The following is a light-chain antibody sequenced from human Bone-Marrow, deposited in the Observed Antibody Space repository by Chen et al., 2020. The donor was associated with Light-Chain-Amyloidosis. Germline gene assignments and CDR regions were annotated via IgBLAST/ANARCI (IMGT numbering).Light chain of an antibody. V-gene: IGLV2-14*01. Sequence: QSALTQPASVSGSPGQSITISCTGTSSDVGGYNYVSWYQQHPGKAPKPMIYDVSNRPSGVSNHFSGSKAGNTASLTISGLQAEDEADYYCSSYTSSSTVVFGGGTKLTGL. CDR1: SSDVGGYNY. CDR3: SSYTSSSTVV. J-gene: IGLJ2*01. CDR2: DVS.